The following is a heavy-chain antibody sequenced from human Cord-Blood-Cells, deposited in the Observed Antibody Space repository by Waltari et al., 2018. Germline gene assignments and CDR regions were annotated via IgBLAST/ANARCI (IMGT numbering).Heavy chain of an antibody. V-gene: IGHV3-21*01. Sequence: EVQLVESGGGLVKPGGSLRLSCAASGFTFSSYSMNWVRQAPGKGLEWVSSISSSSSYIYYTDSGKGRFTSSRDNAKNSLYLQMNSLRADDTAVYYCARDTSSSIAARSDYWGQGTLVTVSS. CDR2: ISSSSSYI. CDR3: ARDTSSSIAARSDY. D-gene: IGHD6-6*01. CDR1: GFTFSSYS. J-gene: IGHJ4*02.